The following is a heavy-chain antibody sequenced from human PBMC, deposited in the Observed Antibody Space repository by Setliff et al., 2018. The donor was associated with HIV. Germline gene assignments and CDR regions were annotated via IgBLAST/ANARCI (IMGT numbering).Heavy chain of an antibody. D-gene: IGHD3-22*01. Sequence: GESLKISCKGSGDSFTNYWIGWVRQMPGKGLEWMGIIYPGDSDTRYSPSFEGQVTISADKSIRTAYLQWSSLKASDTAMYYCARPSQHYYDSTGYYWRAFDIWGQGTMVTVSS. CDR3: ARPSQHYYDSTGYYWRAFDI. CDR1: GDSFTNYW. J-gene: IGHJ3*02. CDR2: IYPGDSDT. V-gene: IGHV5-51*01.